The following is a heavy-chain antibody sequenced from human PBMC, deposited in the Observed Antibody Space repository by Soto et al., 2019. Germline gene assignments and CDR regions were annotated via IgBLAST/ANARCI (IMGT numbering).Heavy chain of an antibody. Sequence: GGSLRLSCAASGFTFSNYWMTWVRQAPGKGLEWVANIKQDGSEKYYVDSVKGRFTISRDNAKNSLYLHINSLRAEDTAVYYCARGVYYYYAMDVWGQGTTVTVSS. V-gene: IGHV3-7*01. J-gene: IGHJ6*02. CDR2: IKQDGSEK. CDR1: GFTFSNYW. CDR3: ARGVYYYYAMDV.